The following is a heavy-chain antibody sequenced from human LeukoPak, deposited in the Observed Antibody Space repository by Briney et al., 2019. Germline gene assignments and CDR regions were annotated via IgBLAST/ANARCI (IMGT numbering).Heavy chain of an antibody. CDR1: GFTFSNAW. D-gene: IGHD5-12*01. CDR3: TTVIRGDVDSGYDER. Sequence: GGSLRLSCAASGFTFSNAWMSWVPQAPGKGLEWVGRIKSKTDGGTTDYAAPVKGRFTISRDDSKNTLYLQMNSLKTEDTAVYYCTTVIRGDVDSGYDERWGQGTLVTVSS. CDR2: IKSKTDGGTT. V-gene: IGHV3-15*01. J-gene: IGHJ4*02.